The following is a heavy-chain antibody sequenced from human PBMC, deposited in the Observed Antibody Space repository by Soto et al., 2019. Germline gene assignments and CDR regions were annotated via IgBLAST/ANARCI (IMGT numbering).Heavy chain of an antibody. CDR1: GFTFSSYS. J-gene: IGHJ6*02. D-gene: IGHD2-15*01. V-gene: IGHV3-21*01. CDR2: ISSSSSYI. Sequence: GGSLRLSCAASGFTFSSYSMNWVRQAPGKGLEWVSSISSSSSYIYYADSVKGRFTISRDNAKNSLYLQMNSLRAEDTAVYYCARAPGRCSGGSCYYYYGMDVWGQGTTVTVSS. CDR3: ARAPGRCSGGSCYYYYGMDV.